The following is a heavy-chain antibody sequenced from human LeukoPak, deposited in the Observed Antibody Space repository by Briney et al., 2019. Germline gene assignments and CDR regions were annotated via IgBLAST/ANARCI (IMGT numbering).Heavy chain of an antibody. CDR3: ARVTNRVRIAVAAKATGYYMDV. CDR2: INHSGSP. Sequence: SETLSLTCAVYGGSFSGYYWSWIRPPPGKGLEWIGEINHSGSPNYNPSLKSRVTISVDTSKNQFSLKLSSVTAADTAVYYCARVTNRVRIAVAAKATGYYMDVWGKGTTVTVSS. V-gene: IGHV4-34*01. J-gene: IGHJ6*03. D-gene: IGHD6-19*01. CDR1: GGSFSGYY.